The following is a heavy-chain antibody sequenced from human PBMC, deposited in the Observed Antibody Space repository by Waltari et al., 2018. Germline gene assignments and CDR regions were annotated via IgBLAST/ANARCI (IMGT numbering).Heavy chain of an antibody. D-gene: IGHD2-21*01. V-gene: IGHV1-69*02. Sequence: QVQLVQSGAAVKKPGSSVKVSCKASGGPFSSYTISWVRQAPGQGLEWMGRIIPILGIANYAQKFQGRVTITADKFTSTAYMELSSLRSEDTAVYYCASSGPAYIYGMDVWGQGTTVTVSS. J-gene: IGHJ6*02. CDR3: ASSGPAYIYGMDV. CDR2: IIPILGIA. CDR1: GGPFSSYT.